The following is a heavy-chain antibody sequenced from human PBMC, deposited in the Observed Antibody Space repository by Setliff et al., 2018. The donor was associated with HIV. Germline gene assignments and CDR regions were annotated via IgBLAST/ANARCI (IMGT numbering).Heavy chain of an antibody. V-gene: IGHV4-59*11. CDR3: AGGGVQLWLPLFDY. J-gene: IGHJ4*02. CDR2: IYYSGST. CDR1: DVSISSHY. Sequence: SETLSLTCSVSDVSISSHYWSWIRQPPGKGLEWVGYIYYSGSTNYNPSLKSRVTISVDTSKNQFSLKLNSVTAADTAVYFCAGGGVQLWLPLFDYWGQGTLVTVSS. D-gene: IGHD5-18*01.